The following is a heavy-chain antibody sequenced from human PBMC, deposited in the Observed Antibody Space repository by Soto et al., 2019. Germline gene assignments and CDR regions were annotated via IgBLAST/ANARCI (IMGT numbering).Heavy chain of an antibody. V-gene: IGHV1-69*13. CDR2: IIPIFGTA. J-gene: IGHJ6*02. Sequence: SVKVSCKASGGTFSSYAISWVRQAPGQGLEWMGGIIPIFGTANYAQKFQGRVTITADESTSTAYMELSSLRSEDTAVYYCARGRQGAGIVVVPAATHLYYYGMDVSGQGTTVTVSS. CDR1: GGTFSSYA. CDR3: ARGRQGAGIVVVPAATHLYYYGMDV. D-gene: IGHD2-2*01.